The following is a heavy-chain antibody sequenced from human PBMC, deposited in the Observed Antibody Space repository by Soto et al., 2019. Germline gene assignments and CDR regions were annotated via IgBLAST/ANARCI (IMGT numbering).Heavy chain of an antibody. D-gene: IGHD3-10*01. V-gene: IGHV1-69*04. CDR3: AKEAGFGELFQIDY. CDR1: GDTFSSYT. J-gene: IGHJ4*02. Sequence: ASVKVSCKASGDTFSSYTITWVRQAPGQGLEWMGRIVPIFGVAKYAQKFQGRVTITADKSTSTAYMELNSLRSDDTAVYYCAKEAGFGELFQIDYWGQGTLVIVSS. CDR2: IVPIFGVA.